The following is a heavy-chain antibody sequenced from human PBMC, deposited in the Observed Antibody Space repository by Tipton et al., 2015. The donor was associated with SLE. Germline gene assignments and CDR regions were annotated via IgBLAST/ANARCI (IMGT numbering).Heavy chain of an antibody. Sequence: TLSLTCTVSGASITNYYWSWIRQPAGKGLEWIGRIDTSGATIYNPSLKSRVTMSKDTSKNQFSLKLSSVTAADSALYFCARGGYSAGPFDPWGQGILVTVSS. CDR1: GASITNYY. V-gene: IGHV4-4*07. CDR3: ARGGYSAGPFDP. J-gene: IGHJ5*02. CDR2: IDTSGAT. D-gene: IGHD4/OR15-4a*01.